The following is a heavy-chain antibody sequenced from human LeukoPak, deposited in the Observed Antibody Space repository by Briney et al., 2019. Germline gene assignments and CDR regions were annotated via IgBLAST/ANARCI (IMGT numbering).Heavy chain of an antibody. Sequence: ASVKVSCKASGYTFTGYYMHWVRQAPGQGLEWMGWISAYNGNTNYAQKLQGRVTMTTDTSTSTAYMELRSLRSDDTAVYYCARVAKQQLIYYYYYMDVWGKGTTVTVSS. J-gene: IGHJ6*03. V-gene: IGHV1-18*04. D-gene: IGHD6-13*01. CDR1: GYTFTGYY. CDR2: ISAYNGNT. CDR3: ARVAKQQLIYYYYYMDV.